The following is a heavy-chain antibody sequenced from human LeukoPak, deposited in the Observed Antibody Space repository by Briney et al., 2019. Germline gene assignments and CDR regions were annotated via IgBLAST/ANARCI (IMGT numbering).Heavy chain of an antibody. CDR1: GFTFSSYG. Sequence: GGSLRLSCAASGFTFSSYGMHWVRQAPGKGLEWVAVISYDVSDKYYADSVEGRFTISRDNSKNTLYLQMNSLRAEDTAVYYCAKDQWGCSSTSCYAYWGQGTLVTVSS. CDR3: AKDQWGCSSTSCYAY. CDR2: ISYDVSDK. V-gene: IGHV3-30*18. D-gene: IGHD2-2*01. J-gene: IGHJ4*02.